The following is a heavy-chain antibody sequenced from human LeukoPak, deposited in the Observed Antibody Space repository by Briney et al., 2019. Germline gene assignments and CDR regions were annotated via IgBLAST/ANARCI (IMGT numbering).Heavy chain of an antibody. J-gene: IGHJ5*02. D-gene: IGHD3-3*01. CDR3: ARESYDFSLDP. CDR1: GFTFSSYS. V-gene: IGHV3-48*04. Sequence: GGSLRLSCAASGFTFSSYSMNWVRQAPGKGLEWVSYISSSSSTIYYADSVKGRFTISRDNAKNSLYLQMNSLRAEDTAVYYCARESYDFSLDPWAREPWSPSPQ. CDR2: ISSSSSTI.